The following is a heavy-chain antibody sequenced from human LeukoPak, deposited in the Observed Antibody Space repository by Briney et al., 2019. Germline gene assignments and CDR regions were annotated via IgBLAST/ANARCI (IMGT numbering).Heavy chain of an antibody. Sequence: PGRSLRLSRAASGFTFSSYGMHWVRQAPGKGLEWVAVISYDGSNKYYADSVKGRFTISRDNSKNTLYLQMNSLRAEDTAVYYCAKDRSGSHDYWGQGTLVTVSS. CDR3: AKDRSGSHDY. CDR1: GFTFSSYG. V-gene: IGHV3-30*18. J-gene: IGHJ4*02. D-gene: IGHD1-26*01. CDR2: ISYDGSNK.